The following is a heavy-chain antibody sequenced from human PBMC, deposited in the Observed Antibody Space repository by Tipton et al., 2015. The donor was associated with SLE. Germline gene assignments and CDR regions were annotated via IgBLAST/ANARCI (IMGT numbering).Heavy chain of an antibody. CDR3: ARVRRGSGEWYFDL. D-gene: IGHD3-16*01. J-gene: IGHJ2*01. V-gene: IGHV4-39*07. CDR2: INHSGST. CDR1: GGSISSSSYY. Sequence: TLSLTCTVSGGSISSSSYYWGWIRQPPGKGLEWIGEINHSGSTNYNPSLKSRVTISVDTSKNQFSLKLSSVTAADTALYYCARVRRGSGEWYFDLWGRGTPVTVSS.